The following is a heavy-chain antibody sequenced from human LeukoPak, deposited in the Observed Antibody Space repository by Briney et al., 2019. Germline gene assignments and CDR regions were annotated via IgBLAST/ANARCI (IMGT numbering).Heavy chain of an antibody. Sequence: GGSLRLSCAASGLTFSSYWMSWVRQAPGKGLEWVANINQDGSEICYVDSVEGRFTISRDNAKNSLHLQMNSLRADDTAVYYCARDWVRSSCTDWGQGTLVTVSS. CDR3: ARDWVRSSCTD. V-gene: IGHV3-7*01. CDR2: INQDGSEI. D-gene: IGHD6-13*01. CDR1: GLTFSSYW. J-gene: IGHJ4*02.